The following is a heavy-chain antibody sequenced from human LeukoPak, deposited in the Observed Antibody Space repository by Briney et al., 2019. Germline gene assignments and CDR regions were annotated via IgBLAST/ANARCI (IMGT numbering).Heavy chain of an antibody. J-gene: IGHJ5*02. V-gene: IGHV4-39*07. CDR2: IHYSGNT. CDR3: AREIDTAMVPGGWFDP. Sequence: SETLSLTCTVSGDSISSNNYYWGWIRQPPGKGLEWIGSIHYSGNTYYNPSLKSRVTISVDTSKNQFSLKLSSVTAADTAVYYCAREIDTAMVPGGWFDPWGQGTLVTVSS. D-gene: IGHD5-18*01. CDR1: GDSISSNNYY.